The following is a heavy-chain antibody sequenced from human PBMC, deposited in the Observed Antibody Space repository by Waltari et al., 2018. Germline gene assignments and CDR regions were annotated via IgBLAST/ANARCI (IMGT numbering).Heavy chain of an antibody. Sequence: QVQLVESGGGVVQPGRSLRLSCAASGFTFSSYAMHWVRQAPGKGLGWVAVISYDGSNKYYADSVKDRFTISRDNSKNTLYLQMNSLRAEDTAVYYCARGKDGSLDYWGQGTLVTVSS. CDR3: ARGKDGSLDY. V-gene: IGHV3-30-3*01. J-gene: IGHJ4*02. D-gene: IGHD5-12*01. CDR2: ISYDGSNK. CDR1: GFTFSSYA.